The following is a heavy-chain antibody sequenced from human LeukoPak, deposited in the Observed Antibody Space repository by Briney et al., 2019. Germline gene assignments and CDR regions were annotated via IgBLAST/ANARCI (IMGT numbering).Heavy chain of an antibody. CDR2: ISGSSRHI. J-gene: IGHJ1*01. CDR3: ARGYCGGDCYGD. Sequence: GGSLRLSCVASGFTFSSYSMNWVRQAPGKGLEYVSSISGSSRHIYYADSVKGRFTISRDNTKSSLYLQMNSLRVEDMAVYYCARGYCGGDCYGDWGQGTLVTVSS. CDR1: GFTFSSYS. V-gene: IGHV3-21*01. D-gene: IGHD2-21*02.